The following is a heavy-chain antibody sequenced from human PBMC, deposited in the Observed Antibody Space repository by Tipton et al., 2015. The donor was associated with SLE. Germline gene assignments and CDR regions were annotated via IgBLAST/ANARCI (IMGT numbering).Heavy chain of an antibody. Sequence: SLRLSCAASGFTFSDYYMSWIRQAPGKGLEWVSYISSSSSGTYYADSVKGRFTIYRDNSKNTLYLQMNSLRAEDTAVYYCARAPRYSSGYYYYMDVWGKGTTVTVSS. CDR3: ARAPRYSSGYYYYMDV. V-gene: IGHV3-11*05. D-gene: IGHD6-19*01. CDR1: GFTFSDYY. CDR2: ISSSSSGT. J-gene: IGHJ6*03.